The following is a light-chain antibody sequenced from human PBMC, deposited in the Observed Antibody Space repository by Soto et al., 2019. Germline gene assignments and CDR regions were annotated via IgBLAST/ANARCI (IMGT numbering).Light chain of an antibody. CDR3: SSYAGSNNYV. CDR2: EVT. CDR1: SSDVGGYNY. J-gene: IGLJ1*01. Sequence: QSVLTQPPSASGSPGQSVTISCTGSSSDVGGYNYVSWYRQHPGKAPKLMIYEVTKRPSGVPDRFSGSRSGNTASLTVSGLQAEDEADYYCSSYAGSNNYVFGTGTKVTV. V-gene: IGLV2-8*01.